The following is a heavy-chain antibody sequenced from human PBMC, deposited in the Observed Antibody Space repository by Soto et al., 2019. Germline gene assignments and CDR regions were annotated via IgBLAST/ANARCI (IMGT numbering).Heavy chain of an antibody. J-gene: IGHJ2*01. CDR2: ISYDGSNK. CDR3: AKEVVQLWFYWYFDL. CDR1: GLTFSSYG. V-gene: IGHV3-30*18. Sequence: LRLSCAVSGLTFSSYGLHWVRQAPGKGLEWVAVISYDGSNKYYADSVKGRFTISRDNSKNTLYLQMNSLRAEDTAVYYCAKEVVQLWFYWYFDLWGRGTLVTVSS. D-gene: IGHD5-18*01.